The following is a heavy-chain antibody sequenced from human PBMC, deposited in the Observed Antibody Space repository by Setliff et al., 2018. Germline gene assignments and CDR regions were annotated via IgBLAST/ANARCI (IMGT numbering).Heavy chain of an antibody. D-gene: IGHD6-19*01. CDR1: GGTFSSYA. CDR3: ARDPWQWLTTFTSAEYFQH. J-gene: IGHJ1*01. CDR2: IIPIFGTA. Sequence: LVKVSCKASGGTFSSYAISWVRQAPGQGLEWMGRIIPIFGTANYAQKFQGRVTITADKSTSTAYMELSSLRSEDTAVYYCARDPWQWLTTFTSAEYFQHWGQGTLVTVSS. V-gene: IGHV1-69*06.